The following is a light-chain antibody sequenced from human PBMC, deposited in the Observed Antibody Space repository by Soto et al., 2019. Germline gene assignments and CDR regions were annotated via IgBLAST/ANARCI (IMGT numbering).Light chain of an antibody. V-gene: IGKV3-11*01. Sequence: EIVLTQSPATLSLSPGERATLSCRASQSVSSYLAWYQQKPGQAPRLLIYDASNMATGIPARFSGSGSGTDFTLTISSLEPEDFAVYYCQQRSNWPPRITFGQGTRLEMK. CDR3: QQRSNWPPRIT. CDR2: DAS. J-gene: IGKJ5*01. CDR1: QSVSSY.